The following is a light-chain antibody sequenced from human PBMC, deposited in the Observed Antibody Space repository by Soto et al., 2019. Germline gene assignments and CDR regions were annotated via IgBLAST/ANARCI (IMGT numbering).Light chain of an antibody. CDR1: QAISSN. J-gene: IGKJ4*01. Sequence: EIVMTQSPATLSVPRGERATLSCRANQAISSNLAWYQQKPGQAPRLLIYGASTRATGIPDRFSGSGSGTEFTLTISSLQSEDFAVYYCQHYNNWLGTFGGGTKVEIK. V-gene: IGKV3-15*01. CDR3: QHYNNWLGT. CDR2: GAS.